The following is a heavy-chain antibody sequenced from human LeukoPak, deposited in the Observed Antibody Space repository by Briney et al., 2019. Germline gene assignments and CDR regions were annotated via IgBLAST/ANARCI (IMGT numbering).Heavy chain of an antibody. Sequence: SEALSLTCTVSGGSISSSIYYWGWIRQPPGKGLECIGNIYYGGSTYYNPSLKSRVTISVDTSKNQFSLKLSSVTAADTAVYYCARLRQYYFDYWGQGTLVTVSS. CDR3: ARLRQYYFDY. CDR2: IYYGGST. J-gene: IGHJ4*02. CDR1: GGSISSSIYY. V-gene: IGHV4-39*01. D-gene: IGHD3-16*01.